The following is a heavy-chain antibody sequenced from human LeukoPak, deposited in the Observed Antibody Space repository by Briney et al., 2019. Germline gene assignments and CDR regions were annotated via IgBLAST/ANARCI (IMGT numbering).Heavy chain of an antibody. CDR2: IKSKSDGGTT. D-gene: IGHD5-18*01. V-gene: IGHV3-15*01. CDR3: TTKIQLWPLDY. Sequence: PGGSLRLSCAASGLTFSYAWMSWVRQAPGKGLEWVGRIKSKSDGGTTGYAAPVKGRFTISRDDSKTTLFLQMSSLKTEDAAVYYCTTKIQLWPLDYWGQGTLVTVSS. CDR1: GLTFSYAW. J-gene: IGHJ4*02.